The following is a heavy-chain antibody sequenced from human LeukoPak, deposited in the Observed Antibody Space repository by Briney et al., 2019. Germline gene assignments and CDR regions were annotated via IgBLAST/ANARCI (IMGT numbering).Heavy chain of an antibody. J-gene: IGHJ4*02. D-gene: IGHD3-22*01. CDR3: AKEVLVVIESYFDH. Sequence: GGSLRLSCEASGFTFKDSAMSWVRQAPGKGLEWLSAITGSGNTKYYADSVKGPFTVSRDNNKNTLYLQMNSLRAEDTAVYYCAKEVLVVIESYFDHWGQGSLVTVSS. CDR2: ITGSGNTK. CDR1: GFTFKDSA. V-gene: IGHV3-23*01.